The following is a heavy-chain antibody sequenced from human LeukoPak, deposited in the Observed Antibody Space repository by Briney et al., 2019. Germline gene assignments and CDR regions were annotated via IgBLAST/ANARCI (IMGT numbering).Heavy chain of an antibody. CDR3: ARGAQYYFDY. CDR1: GCTVSSNY. V-gene: IGHV3-66*01. J-gene: IGHJ4*02. CDR2: IYSGGST. Sequence: PGGSLRVSCAASGCTVSSNYMSWVRQAPGKGLEWVSVIYSGGSTYYADSVKGRFTISRDNSKNTLYLQMNSLRAEDTAVYYCARGAQYYFDYWGQGTLVTVSS. D-gene: IGHD4-11*01.